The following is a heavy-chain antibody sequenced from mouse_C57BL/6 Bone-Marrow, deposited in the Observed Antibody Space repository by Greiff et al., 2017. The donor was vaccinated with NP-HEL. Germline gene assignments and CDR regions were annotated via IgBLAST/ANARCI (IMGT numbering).Heavy chain of an antibody. D-gene: IGHD1-1*01. CDR1: GFNINNTY. Sequence: VQLQQSVAELVRPGASVKLSCTASGFNINNTYMHWVKQRPEQGLEWIGRIDPANGNTKYAPKFQGKATITADKSSNTAYLQLSSLTSEDAAICYWADGSSCSRFAYWGQGTLVPGSA. CDR3: ADGSSCSRFAY. CDR2: IDPANGNT. J-gene: IGHJ3*01. V-gene: IGHV14-3*01.